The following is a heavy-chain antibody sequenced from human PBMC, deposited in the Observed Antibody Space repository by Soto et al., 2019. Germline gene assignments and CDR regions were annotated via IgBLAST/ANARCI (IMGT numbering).Heavy chain of an antibody. CDR1: GWSISSGGYS. Sequence: PSETLSLTCLVSGWSISSGGYSWNWIRQPPGKGLEWIGYINNSGGTYYNPSLKSRLTISVDRSKNHFSLSLSSVSAADTAVYFCARKSTRVVSPIDSWGQGTLVTVSS. J-gene: IGHJ4*02. CDR2: INNSGGT. CDR3: ARKSTRVVSPIDS. D-gene: IGHD3-16*02. V-gene: IGHV4-30-2*01.